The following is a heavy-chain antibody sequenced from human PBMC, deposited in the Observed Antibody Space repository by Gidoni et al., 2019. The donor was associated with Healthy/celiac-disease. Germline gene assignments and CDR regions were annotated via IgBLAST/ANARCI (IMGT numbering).Heavy chain of an antibody. V-gene: IGHV3-9*01. D-gene: IGHD2-21*01. Sequence: EVQLVESGGGLVQPGRSLRLSCAASGFTFDDYAMHWVRQAPGKGLAWVSGISWNSGSIGYADSVKGRFTISRDNAKNSLYLQMNSLRAEDTALYYCAKDFCGGDCYYFDYWGQGTLVTVSS. CDR2: ISWNSGSI. CDR3: AKDFCGGDCYYFDY. CDR1: GFTFDDYA. J-gene: IGHJ4*02.